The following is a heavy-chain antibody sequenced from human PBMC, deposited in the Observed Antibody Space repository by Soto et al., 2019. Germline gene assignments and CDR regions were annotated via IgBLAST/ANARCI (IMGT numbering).Heavy chain of an antibody. J-gene: IGHJ4*02. CDR3: AKAGGLGSYYYNPLEY. V-gene: IGHV3-9*01. CDR2: ISWNSDTI. Sequence: GGSLRLSCVASGFKFGDYAMHWVRQAPGKGLEWVSSISWNSDTIGYADSVKGRFTISRDSAQNSLYLQMSSLRPEDTALYYCAKAGGLGSYYYNPLEYWGQGTLVPVSS. D-gene: IGHD3-10*01. CDR1: GFKFGDYA.